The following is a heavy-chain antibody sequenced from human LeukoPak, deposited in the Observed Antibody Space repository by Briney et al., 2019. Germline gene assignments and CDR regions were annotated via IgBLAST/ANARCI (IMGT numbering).Heavy chain of an antibody. CDR3: ARHIAPTASWWFHS. CDR1: GYTFTEYY. J-gene: IGHJ5*01. V-gene: IGHV1-2*02. D-gene: IGHD6-13*01. Sequence: DSVKVSCKASGYTFTEYYIHWLRQAPGQGLEWMGWVTPSTGKIHYAQNFQGRVTMSRDTSISTAYMQLGRLKSDDTAVYYCARHIAPTASWWFHSWGPGTLVTVYS. CDR2: VTPSTGKI.